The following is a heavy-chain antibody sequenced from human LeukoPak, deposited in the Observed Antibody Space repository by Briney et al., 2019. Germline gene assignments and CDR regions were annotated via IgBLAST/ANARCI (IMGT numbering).Heavy chain of an antibody. V-gene: IGHV5-51*01. J-gene: IGHJ6*02. CDR3: ARFHGAGYYYGMDV. CDR2: VYPGDSDT. Sequence: GAPLQISSQGSGYSFTNYWIGWVRQMPGKGLEWMGIVYPGDSDTRYSPSFQGQVTISADKSISTAYLQWSSLKASDTAMYYCARFHGAGYYYGMDVWGQGTTVTVSS. D-gene: IGHD4-17*01. CDR1: GYSFTNYW.